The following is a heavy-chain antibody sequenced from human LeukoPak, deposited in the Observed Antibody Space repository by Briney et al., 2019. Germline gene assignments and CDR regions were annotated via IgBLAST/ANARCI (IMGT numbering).Heavy chain of an antibody. D-gene: IGHD2-2*01. Sequence: GGSLRLSCAASEFTFITYSMNWVRQAPGRGLEGVSSISSSSNYIYYADSVKGRFIISRDNDKNSLSLQMNRLRAEDTAVYYCARSGYCSSTSCYGAFDIWGQGTLVTVSS. J-gene: IGHJ3*02. CDR1: EFTFITYS. CDR3: ARSGYCSSTSCYGAFDI. CDR2: ISSSSNYI. V-gene: IGHV3-21*01.